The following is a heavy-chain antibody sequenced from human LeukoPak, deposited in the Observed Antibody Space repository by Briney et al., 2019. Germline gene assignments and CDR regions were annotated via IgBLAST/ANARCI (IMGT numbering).Heavy chain of an antibody. CDR3: ARDLISNIAAAGTGGY. J-gene: IGHJ4*02. V-gene: IGHV3-30*04. CDR2: ISYDGSNK. CDR1: GFTFSSYA. Sequence: GGSLRLSCAASGFTFSSYAMHWVRQAPGKGLEWVAVISYDGSNKYYADSVKGRFTTSRDNSKNTLYLQMNSLRAEDTAVYYCARDLISNIAAAGTGGYWGQGTLVTVSS. D-gene: IGHD6-13*01.